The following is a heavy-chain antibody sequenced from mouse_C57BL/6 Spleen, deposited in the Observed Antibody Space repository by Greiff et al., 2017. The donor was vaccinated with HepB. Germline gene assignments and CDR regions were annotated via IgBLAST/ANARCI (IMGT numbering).Heavy chain of an antibody. V-gene: IGHV1-26*01. D-gene: IGHD1-1*01. CDR3: ARGGINGCNDFDD. J-gene: IGHJ2*01. CDR1: GYTFTDYY. CDR2: INPNNGGT. Sequence: VQLQQSGPELVKPGASVKISCKASGYTFTDYYMNRVKQSPGQGLEWIGDINPNNGGTSYNQKFKGKATLTVDKSSSTAYMELRSLTSEDAAVYYCARGGINGCNDFDDWGQGTTVTVAS.